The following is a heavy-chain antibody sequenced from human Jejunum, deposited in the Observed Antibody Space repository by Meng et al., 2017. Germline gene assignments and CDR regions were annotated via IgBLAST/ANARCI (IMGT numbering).Heavy chain of an antibody. V-gene: IGHV3-30*01. CDR1: GFTFRYYT. D-gene: IGHD6-6*01. CDR3: ARDSSSSLDY. CDR2: MSYDGISK. J-gene: IGHJ4*02. Sequence: GGSLRLSCAASGFTFRYYTMDWVRQAPAKGLEWVAAMSYDGISKHYADSVKGRFTISRDNAKNTVYLQMNNLRPEDTAVYYCARDSSSSLDYWAQGIVDTVTS.